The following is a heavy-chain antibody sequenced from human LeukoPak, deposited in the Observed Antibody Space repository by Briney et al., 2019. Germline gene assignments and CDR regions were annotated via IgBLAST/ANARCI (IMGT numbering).Heavy chain of an antibody. V-gene: IGHV4-34*01. CDR3: AKSLLWFGESCLDY. CDR2: INHSGST. J-gene: IGHJ4*02. D-gene: IGHD3-10*01. CDR1: GGSFNKYY. Sequence: PSETLSLTCAVYGGSFNKYYWSWMRQPPGKRREWVGEINHSGSTNYNPSLKSRVTISIDTSKNEFSLKLGSVGDTHTAVYYCAKSLLWFGESCLDYWRQGTLVTVSS.